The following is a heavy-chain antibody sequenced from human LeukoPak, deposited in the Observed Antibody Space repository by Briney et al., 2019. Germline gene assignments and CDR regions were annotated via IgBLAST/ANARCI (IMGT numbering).Heavy chain of an antibody. D-gene: IGHD2-2*01. J-gene: IGHJ4*02. Sequence: KPSETLSLTCAVYGGSFSGYYWSWIRQPPGKGLEWIGEIDHSGSTNYNPSLKSRVTISVDTSKNQFSLKRSSVTAADTAVYYCARGAGYCHSTSCSSPADYWGQGTLVTVSS. CDR1: GGSFSGYY. CDR3: ARGAGYCHSTSCSSPADY. V-gene: IGHV4-34*01. CDR2: IDHSGST.